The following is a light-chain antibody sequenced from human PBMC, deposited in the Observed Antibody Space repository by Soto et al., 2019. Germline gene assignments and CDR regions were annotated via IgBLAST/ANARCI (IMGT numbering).Light chain of an antibody. J-gene: IGKJ5*01. CDR3: QQSYSTPFT. CDR2: AAS. CDR1: QSISSY. Sequence: DIQMTQSPSSLSASVGDRVTITCRASQSISSYLNWYQQKQGKAPKXLIYAASSLQSGVPSRFSGSGSGTDLTITISSLKPEDFATYYCQQSYSTPFTFGQGTRLEIK. V-gene: IGKV1-39*01.